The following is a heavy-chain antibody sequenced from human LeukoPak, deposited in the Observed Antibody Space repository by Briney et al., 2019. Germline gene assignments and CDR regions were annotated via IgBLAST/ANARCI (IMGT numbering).Heavy chain of an antibody. CDR3: ARTLMSFDI. J-gene: IGHJ3*02. CDR1: GGSISSYY. CDR2: IYYSGST. V-gene: IGHV4-59*01. D-gene: IGHD3-16*01. Sequence: SETLSLTCTVSGGSISSYYWSWARQPPGKGLEWIGYIYYSGSTNYNPSLKSRVTISVDTSKNQFSLKLSSVTAADTAVYYCARTLMSFDIWVQGTMVTVSS.